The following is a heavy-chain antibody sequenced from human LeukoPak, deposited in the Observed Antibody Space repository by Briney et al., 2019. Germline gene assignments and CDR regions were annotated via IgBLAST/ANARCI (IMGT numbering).Heavy chain of an antibody. V-gene: IGHV3-48*01. D-gene: IGHD1-26*01. CDR2: IISSSSTI. Sequence: GGSLRLSCAASGFTFSSYSMNWVRQAPGKGLEWVSYIISSSSTIYYADSVKGRFTISRDNAKNSLYLQMNSLRAEDTAVYYCVRAAGSYQVFDYWGQGTLVTVPS. CDR1: GFTFSSYS. J-gene: IGHJ4*02. CDR3: VRAAGSYQVFDY.